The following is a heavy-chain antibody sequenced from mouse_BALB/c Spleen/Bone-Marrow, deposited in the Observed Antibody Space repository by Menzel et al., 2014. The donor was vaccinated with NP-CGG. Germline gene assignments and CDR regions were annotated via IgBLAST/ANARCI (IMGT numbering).Heavy chain of an antibody. J-gene: IGHJ3*01. Sequence: VHVKQSGAELVKPGASVKLSCTASAVNIKDTYMHWVKHRPEQGLQRIGRIDLANGNTKYDPKLQGKTTTTADTSSNTAYLQLRSLTSEDPAVYCCASYYFGSSEFAYWGQGTLVTISA. CDR3: ASYYFGSSEFAY. V-gene: IGHV14-3*02. CDR2: IDLANGNT. CDR1: AVNIKDTY. D-gene: IGHD1-1*01.